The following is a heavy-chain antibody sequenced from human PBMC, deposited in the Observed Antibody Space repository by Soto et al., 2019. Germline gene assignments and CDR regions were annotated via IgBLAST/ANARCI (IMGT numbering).Heavy chain of an antibody. J-gene: IGHJ6*02. V-gene: IGHV3-30-3*01. Sequence: ESGGGVVQPGRSLRLSCAASGFTFSNNAMDWVRQAPGKGLEWVAVISYDGSNKYLAESVKGRFTISRDNSKNTLFLQMNNLRAEDTAVYYCARGTTTSAFSAMDVWGQGTTVTVSS. CDR2: ISYDGSNK. CDR1: GFTFSNNA. D-gene: IGHD1-1*01. CDR3: ARGTTTSAFSAMDV.